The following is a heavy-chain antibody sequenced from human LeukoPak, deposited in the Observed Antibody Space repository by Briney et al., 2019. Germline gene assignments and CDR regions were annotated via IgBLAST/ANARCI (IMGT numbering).Heavy chain of an antibody. CDR2: ISYDGSNK. V-gene: IGHV3-30*03. D-gene: IGHD4-23*01. CDR1: GFTFSSYG. J-gene: IGHJ4*02. Sequence: PGGSLRLSCAASGFTFSSYGMHWVRQAPGKGLEWVAVISYDGSNKYYADSVKGRFTISRDNSKNTLYLQMNSLRAEDTAVYYCARTSTVVTPLYDYWGQGTLVTVSS. CDR3: ARTSTVVTPLYDY.